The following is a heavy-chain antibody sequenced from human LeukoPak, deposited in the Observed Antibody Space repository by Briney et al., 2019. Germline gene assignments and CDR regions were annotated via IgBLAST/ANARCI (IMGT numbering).Heavy chain of an antibody. CDR3: ASLPQPKYYYDSSGYEAFDI. D-gene: IGHD3-22*01. CDR1: GGSFSGYY. Sequence: PSETLSLTCAVYGGSFSGYYWSWIRQPPGKGLEWIGEINHSGSTNYNPSLKSRVTISVDTSKNQFSLKMSSVTAADTAVYYCASLPQPKYYYDSSGYEAFDIWGQGTMVTVSS. J-gene: IGHJ3*02. V-gene: IGHV4-34*01. CDR2: INHSGST.